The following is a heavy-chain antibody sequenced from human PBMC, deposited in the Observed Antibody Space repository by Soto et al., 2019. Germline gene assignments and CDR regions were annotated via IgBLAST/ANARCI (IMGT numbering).Heavy chain of an antibody. CDR3: AREEGLTGTTGFEY. CDR1: GGSVSSGSYY. D-gene: IGHD1-7*01. V-gene: IGHV4-61*01. Sequence: ASETLSLTCTVSGGSVSSGSYYWSWIRQPSGKGLEWIGYIYYSGSTNYNPSLKSRVTISVDTSKNQFSLKLSSVTAADTAVYYCAREEGLTGTTGFEYWGQGTLVTVSS. J-gene: IGHJ4*02. CDR2: IYYSGST.